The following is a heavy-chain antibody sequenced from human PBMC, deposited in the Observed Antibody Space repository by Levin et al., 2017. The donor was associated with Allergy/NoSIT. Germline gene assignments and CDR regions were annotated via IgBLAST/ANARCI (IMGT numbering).Heavy chain of an antibody. D-gene: IGHD5-18*01. CDR2: INSDGSST. V-gene: IGHV3-74*01. J-gene: IGHJ4*02. Sequence: PGESLKISCAASGFTFSSYWMHWVRQAPGKGLVWVSRINSDGSSTSYADSVKGRFTISRDNAKNTLYLQMNSLRAEDTAVYYCARARVRGYSYGYNYWGQGTLVTVSS. CDR3: ARARVRGYSYGYNY. CDR1: GFTFSSYW.